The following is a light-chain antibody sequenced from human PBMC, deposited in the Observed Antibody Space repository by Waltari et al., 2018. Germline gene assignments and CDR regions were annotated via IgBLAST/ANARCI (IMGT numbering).Light chain of an antibody. CDR2: YTS. Sequence: EIVMTQSPVTLSVSPGDRVTLSCRASQYVGWKVGWYPPRPGQVPKLLIYYTSTRATGVPARFSGSGSGTEFTLTISSLQSEDVAVYHCHQYNEWPYTFAQGTKLEL. CDR1: QYVGWK. V-gene: IGKV3-15*01. CDR3: HQYNEWPYT. J-gene: IGKJ2*01.